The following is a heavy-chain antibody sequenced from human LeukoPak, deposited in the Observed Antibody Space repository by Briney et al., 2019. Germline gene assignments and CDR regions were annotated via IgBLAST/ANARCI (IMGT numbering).Heavy chain of an antibody. V-gene: IGHV3-33*06. CDR3: AKDVRVGGGGMDV. CDR2: IWYDGSNK. CDR1: GFTFSSYG. J-gene: IGHJ6*02. D-gene: IGHD1-26*01. Sequence: GRALRLSCAASGFTFSSYGMHWVRQAPGKVLEWVGVIWYDGSNKYYADSVKGRFTISRDNSKNTLSLQMNSLRAEDTAVYYCAKDVRVGGGGMDVWGQGTPVTVSS.